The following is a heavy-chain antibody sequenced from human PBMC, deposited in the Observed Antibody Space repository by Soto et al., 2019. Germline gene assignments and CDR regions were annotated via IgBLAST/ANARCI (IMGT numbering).Heavy chain of an antibody. Sequence: PVGSLRLSCAASGFTFSNYWMNWVRQAPGKGLEWVSAISGSGGSTYYADSVKGRFTISRDNSKNTLYLQMNSLRAEDTVVYYCAKDSKDIVVVVADTPLELFDYCGQRTLVTVSS. V-gene: IGHV3-23*01. J-gene: IGHJ4*02. CDR2: ISGSGGST. CDR1: GFTFSNYW. CDR3: AKDSKDIVVVVADTPLELFDY. D-gene: IGHD2-15*01.